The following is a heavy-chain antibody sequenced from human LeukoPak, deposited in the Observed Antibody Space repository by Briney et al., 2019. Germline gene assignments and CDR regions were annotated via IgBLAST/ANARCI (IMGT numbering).Heavy chain of an antibody. Sequence: GRSLRLSCAAPGFTFDDYAMHWVRQAPGKGLEWVSGISWNSGSIGYADSVKGRFTISRDNAKNSLYLQMNSLRAEDTALYYCAKDGGDSSPDDAFDTWGQGTMVTVSS. CDR3: AKDGGDSSPDDAFDT. V-gene: IGHV3-9*01. CDR1: GFTFDDYA. CDR2: ISWNSGSI. D-gene: IGHD3-16*01. J-gene: IGHJ3*02.